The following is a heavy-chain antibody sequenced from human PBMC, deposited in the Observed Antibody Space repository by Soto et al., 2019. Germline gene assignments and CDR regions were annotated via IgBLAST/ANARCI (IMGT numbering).Heavy chain of an antibody. J-gene: IGHJ4*02. V-gene: IGHV1-3*01. CDR2: VNAGYGNT. Sequence: ASVKVSCKASGYTFSSYAMHWVRQAPGQRLEWMGWVNAGYGNTKSSQKFQDRVTISRDTSASTAYMELTSLRSEDTAVYYCARDTGDGTFDFWGQGTLVTVSS. CDR1: GYTFSSYA. CDR3: ARDTGDGTFDF. D-gene: IGHD7-27*01.